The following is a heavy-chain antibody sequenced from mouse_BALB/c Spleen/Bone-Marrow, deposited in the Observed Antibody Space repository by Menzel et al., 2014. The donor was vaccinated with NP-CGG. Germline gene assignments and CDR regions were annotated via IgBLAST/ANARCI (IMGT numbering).Heavy chain of an antibody. Sequence: EVHLVESGGGLVKSGGSLKLSCAASGFSFSNYGMSWLRQTPEKRLEWVATISGDGRYTFYSDSEKGRFTISRDNAKNNLYLQLSSLRSEDTALYYCARHAYYDQTEVSFVCWGQGTLVTVSA. CDR1: GFSFSNYG. J-gene: IGHJ3*01. CDR2: ISGDGRYT. D-gene: IGHD2-4*01. CDR3: ARHAYYDQTEVSFVC. V-gene: IGHV5-9-2*01.